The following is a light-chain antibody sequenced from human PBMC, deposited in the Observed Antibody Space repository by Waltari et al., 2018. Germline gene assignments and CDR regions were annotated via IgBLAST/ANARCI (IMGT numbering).Light chain of an antibody. V-gene: IGLV3-21*02. CDR3: QVWDTRSDHVV. Sequence: TQEPAVSVALGQTVRITCQGGGRTTFYANWYQQKAGQAPLLVVYDDGDRPSGIPERFSGSNSGSTATLTISRVEAGDEADYFCQVWDTRSDHVVFGGGTKLTVL. CDR1: GRTTFY. J-gene: IGLJ2*01. CDR2: DDG.